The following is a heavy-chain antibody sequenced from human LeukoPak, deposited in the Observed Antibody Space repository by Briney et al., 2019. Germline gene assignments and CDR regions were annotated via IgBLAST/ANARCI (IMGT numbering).Heavy chain of an antibody. Sequence: GGSLRLSCAASGFTFSSYAMHWVRQAPGKGLEYVSAISSNGGSTYYANSVKGRFTISRDNSKNTLYLQMGSLRADDMAVYYCARDLGSSSSWGTLRNYYSYGMDVWGQGTTVTVSS. D-gene: IGHD6-13*01. CDR2: ISSNGGST. V-gene: IGHV3-64*01. J-gene: IGHJ6*02. CDR3: ARDLGSSSSWGTLRNYYSYGMDV. CDR1: GFTFSSYA.